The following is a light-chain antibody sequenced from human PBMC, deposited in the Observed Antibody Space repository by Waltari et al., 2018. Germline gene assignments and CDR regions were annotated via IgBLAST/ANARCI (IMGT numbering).Light chain of an antibody. CDR1: SSDVGSYNL. J-gene: IGLJ3*02. V-gene: IGLV2-23*01. CDR2: EGS. CDR3: CSYAGSSTPNWV. Sequence: QSALTQPASVSGSHGQSITIPCTGPSSDVGSYNLVSWYQQHPGKAPKLMIYEGSKRPSGVSNRFSGSKSGNTASLTISGLQAEDEADYYCCSYAGSSTPNWVFGGGTKLTVL.